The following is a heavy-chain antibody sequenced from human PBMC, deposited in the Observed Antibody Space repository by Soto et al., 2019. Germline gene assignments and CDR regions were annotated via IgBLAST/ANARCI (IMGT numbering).Heavy chain of an antibody. CDR2: ISYSGST. V-gene: IGHV4-59*01. CDR3: ARDGDGRMTTNPYYYNGMDV. CDR1: GGSISSYY. Sequence: SETLSLTCTVSGGSISSYYWSWIRQPPGKGLEWIGYISYSGSTNYNPSLKSRVTISVDTSNYQFSLKLSSVTAADTAVYYCARDGDGRMTTNPYYYNGMDVWGPGTTVTVSS. D-gene: IGHD4-4*01. J-gene: IGHJ6*02.